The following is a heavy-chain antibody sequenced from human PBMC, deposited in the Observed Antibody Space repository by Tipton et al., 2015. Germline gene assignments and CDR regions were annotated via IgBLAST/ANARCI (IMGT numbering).Heavy chain of an antibody. CDR1: GGSIDSYY. D-gene: IGHD5-12*01. CDR2: ISYTDGA. Sequence: TLSLTCTVSGGSIDSYYWSWIRQPPGMRLEWIGYISYTDGAHYNPALKSRVTISVDTSKNQFSLTLNSVAAADTAVYYCVRSSGHSGYGAFDYWGQGVLVIVSS. V-gene: IGHV4-59*07. CDR3: VRSSGHSGYGAFDY. J-gene: IGHJ4*02.